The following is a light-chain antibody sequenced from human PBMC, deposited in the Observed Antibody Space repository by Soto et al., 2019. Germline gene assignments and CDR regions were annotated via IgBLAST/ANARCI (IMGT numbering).Light chain of an antibody. J-gene: IGLJ3*02. CDR2: SND. CDR3: AAWNDSLNGPGV. Sequence: QSVLTQPPSASGTPGQRVTISCSGSSSNIGSNTVNWYRQLPGTAPKLLIYSNDQRPSGVPDRFSGSKSGTSASLAISGLQSEDEADYYCAAWNDSLNGPGVFGGGTKLTVL. CDR1: SSNIGSNT. V-gene: IGLV1-44*01.